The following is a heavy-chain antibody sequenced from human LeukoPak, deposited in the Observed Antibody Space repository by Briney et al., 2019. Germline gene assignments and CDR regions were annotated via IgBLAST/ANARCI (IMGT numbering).Heavy chain of an antibody. CDR2: ISWNSGNI. J-gene: IGHJ4*02. CDR3: AKDPYYSSSSPFFDY. V-gene: IGHV3-9*01. Sequence: PGGSLRLSCAASGFTFDDYAMHWVRQAPGKGLEWVSGISWNSGNIEYADSVKGRFTISRDSAKKSLFLQMNSLRAEDTALYYCAKDPYYSSSSPFFDYWGQGTLVTVSS. D-gene: IGHD6-6*01. CDR1: GFTFDDYA.